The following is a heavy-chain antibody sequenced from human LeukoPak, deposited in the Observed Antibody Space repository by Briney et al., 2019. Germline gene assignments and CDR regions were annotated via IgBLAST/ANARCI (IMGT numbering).Heavy chain of an antibody. CDR2: IYPGDSDT. J-gene: IGHJ5*02. CDR3: ARPPRPLTAAHPSSSFWFDP. CDR1: GYSFTSYW. Sequence: GESLKISCKGSGYSFTSYWIGWVRQMPGKGLEWMGIIYPGDSDTRYSPSFQGQVTISADKSISTAYLQWSSLKASDTAMYYCARPPRPLTAAHPSSSFWFDPWGQGTQVTVSS. D-gene: IGHD6-6*01. V-gene: IGHV5-51*01.